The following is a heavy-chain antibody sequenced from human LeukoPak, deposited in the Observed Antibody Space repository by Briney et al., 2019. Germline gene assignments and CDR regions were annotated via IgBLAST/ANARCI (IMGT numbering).Heavy chain of an antibody. CDR2: IIPIFGTA. CDR1: GYTFTGYY. J-gene: IGHJ4*02. CDR3: AVETVVVALDY. V-gene: IGHV1-69*13. Sequence: ASVKVSCKASGYTFTGYYMHWVRQAPGQGLEWMGGIIPIFGTANYAQKFQGRVTITADESTSTAYMELNSLRSEDTAVYYCAVETVVVALDYWGQGALVTVSS. D-gene: IGHD2-15*01.